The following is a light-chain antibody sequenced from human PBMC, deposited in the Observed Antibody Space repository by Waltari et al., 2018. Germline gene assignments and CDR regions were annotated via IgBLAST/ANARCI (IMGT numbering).Light chain of an antibody. Sequence: EVLMTQSPVTLSVSPGERATLSCRASRRVRSNLAWYQQKPVQSPRLLSYGASPTAPGIPARFSGSGSATECTLTISSLQSEDCAVYYCLQYNNWPPLTFGGGSKVEI. V-gene: IGKV3-15*01. CDR1: RRVRSN. J-gene: IGKJ4*01. CDR3: LQYNNWPPLT. CDR2: GAS.